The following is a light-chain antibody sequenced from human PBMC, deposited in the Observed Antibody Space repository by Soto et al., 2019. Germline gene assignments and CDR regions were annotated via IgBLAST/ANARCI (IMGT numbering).Light chain of an antibody. CDR2: EVS. CDR1: SSDIGGYNY. V-gene: IGLV2-14*01. Sequence: QSVLTQPASVSGSPGQSITISCTGTSSDIGGYNYVSWYQQHPGKAPKQMIYEVSNRPSGVSNRFSGSKSGNTASLTISGLQAEDEADYYCSSYTSSSPVVFGGGTKLTVL. J-gene: IGLJ2*01. CDR3: SSYTSSSPVV.